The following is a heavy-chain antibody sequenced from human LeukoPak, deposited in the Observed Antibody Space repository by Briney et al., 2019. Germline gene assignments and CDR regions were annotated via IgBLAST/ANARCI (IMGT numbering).Heavy chain of an antibody. CDR2: IYPGDSDT. D-gene: IGHD3-22*01. J-gene: IGHJ3*02. CDR1: GYSFTSYW. V-gene: IGHV5-51*01. Sequence: GESLKISCKGSGYSFTSYWIGWVRQLPGKGLEWMGIIYPGDSDTRYSPSFQGQVTISADKSISTAYLPWSSLKASDTAMYSFENTGGSSGYYHDAFDNWGQGTMVTVSS. CDR3: ENTGGSSGYYHDAFDN.